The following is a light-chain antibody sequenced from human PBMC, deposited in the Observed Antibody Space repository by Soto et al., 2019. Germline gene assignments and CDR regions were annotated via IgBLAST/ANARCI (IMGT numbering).Light chain of an antibody. J-gene: IGLJ1*01. CDR2: EVS. CDR1: SSDVGGYSY. Sequence: QPASVSGAPGQSITISCTGTSSDVGGYSYVSWYQQHPGKAPKLMIYEVSNRPSGVSNRFSGSKSGNTASLTISGLQAEDEADYYCSSYTSSSTLEDVFGTGTKVTVL. CDR3: SSYTSSSTLEDV. V-gene: IGLV2-14*01.